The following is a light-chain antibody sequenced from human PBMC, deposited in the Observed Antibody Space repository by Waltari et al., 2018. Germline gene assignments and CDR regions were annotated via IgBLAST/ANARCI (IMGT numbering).Light chain of an antibody. CDR3: SSYTRTTIGLYV. J-gene: IGLJ1*01. V-gene: IGLV2-14*03. CDR2: DVR. Sequence: QSALTQPASVSGSPGQSITISCTGTSSDVGDYNYVSRYQQDPGKAPKLLIYDVRNRPSGVSNRFSGSKSGNTASLTISGLQAEDEADYYCSSYTRTTIGLYVFGTGTKVTVL. CDR1: SSDVGDYNY.